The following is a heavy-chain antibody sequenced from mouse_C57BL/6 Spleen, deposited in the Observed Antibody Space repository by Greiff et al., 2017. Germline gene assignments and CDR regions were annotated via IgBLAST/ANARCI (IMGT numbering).Heavy chain of an antibody. V-gene: IGHV1-52*01. CDR3: ARSYDYGGWVDY. J-gene: IGHJ2*01. CDR2: IDPSDSET. D-gene: IGHD2-4*01. Sequence: VQLQQPGAELVRPGSSVKLSCKASGYTFTSYWMHWVKQRPIQGLEWIGNIDPSDSETHYNQKFKDKATLTVDKSSSTAYMQLSSLTSEDSAVYYCARSYDYGGWVDYWGQGTTLTVSS. CDR1: GYTFTSYW.